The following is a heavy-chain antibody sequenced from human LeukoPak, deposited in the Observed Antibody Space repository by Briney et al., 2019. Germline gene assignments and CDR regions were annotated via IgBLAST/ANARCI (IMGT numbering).Heavy chain of an antibody. Sequence: PSETLSLTCTVSGGSISSSSYYWGWIRQPPGKGLGWIGSIYYSGSTYYNPSLKSRVTISVDTSKNQFSLKLSSVTAADTAVYYCAGHHPRNTVDFWGQGTLVTVSS. J-gene: IGHJ4*02. V-gene: IGHV4-39*01. CDR1: GGSISSSSYY. CDR3: AGHHPRNTVDF. D-gene: IGHD2/OR15-2a*01. CDR2: IYYSGST.